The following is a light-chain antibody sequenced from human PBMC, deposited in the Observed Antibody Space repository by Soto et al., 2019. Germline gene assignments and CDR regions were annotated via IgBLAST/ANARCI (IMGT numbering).Light chain of an antibody. CDR1: QSISNT. J-gene: IGKJ4*01. Sequence: EIVMTQSPATLSVSPGGRATLSCRASQSISNTLAWYQQKPGQAPRLLIYAASTRATGVSARFSGSGSGTEFTLTISSLQSEDFTIYYCQYYNNWLATFGGGTKVDIK. V-gene: IGKV3-15*01. CDR2: AAS. CDR3: QYYNNWLAT.